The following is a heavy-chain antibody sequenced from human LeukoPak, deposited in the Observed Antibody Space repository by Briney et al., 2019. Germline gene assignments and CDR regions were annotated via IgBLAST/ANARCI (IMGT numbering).Heavy chain of an antibody. CDR3: AKDLYSAGTYYTLIY. CDR2: FNWDGSST. Sequence: HPGGSLRLSCAASGFTFADYAMHWVRQAPGKGLGWGSFFNWDGSSTYYADSVKGRFTISRDNRKNSRYLQMNSLRADDTALYYCAKDLYSAGTYYTLIYWGRGTLVTVSS. J-gene: IGHJ4*02. CDR1: GFTFADYA. D-gene: IGHD3-22*01. V-gene: IGHV3-43D*04.